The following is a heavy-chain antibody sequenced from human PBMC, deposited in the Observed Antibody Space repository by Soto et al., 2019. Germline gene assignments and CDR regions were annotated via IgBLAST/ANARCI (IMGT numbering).Heavy chain of an antibody. CDR1: GGTFSSYA. V-gene: IGHV1-69*01. CDR2: IIPIFGTA. J-gene: IGHJ6*02. CDR3: AISERIAALPDYYYGIDD. D-gene: IGHD6-13*01. Sequence: QVQLVQSGAEVKKPGSSVKVSCKASGGTFSSYAISWVRQAPGQGLEWMGGIIPIFGTANYAQKFQGRVTITADESTRTAYVELSSLRSEDTAVYYCAISERIAALPDYYYGIDDWGQGTTVTVSS.